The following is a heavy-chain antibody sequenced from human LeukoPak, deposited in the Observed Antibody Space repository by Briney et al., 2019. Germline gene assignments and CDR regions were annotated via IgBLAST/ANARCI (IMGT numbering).Heavy chain of an antibody. CDR2: IIPILGIA. CDR3: ARVPRSYYYYHYMDV. J-gene: IGHJ6*03. CDR1: GGTFSSYA. Sequence: ASVKVSCKASGGTFSSYAISWVRQAPGQGLEWMGRIIPILGIANYAQKFQGRVTITADKSTSTAYMELSSLRSEDTAVYYCARVPRSYYYYHYMDVWGKGTTVTVCS. V-gene: IGHV1-69*04.